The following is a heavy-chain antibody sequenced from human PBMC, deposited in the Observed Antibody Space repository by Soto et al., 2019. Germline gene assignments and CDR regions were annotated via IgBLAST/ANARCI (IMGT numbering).Heavy chain of an antibody. CDR2: ISAYNGNT. Sequence: ASLNVTCEASGYTFTSYGISWLRQAPGQGLEWMGWISAYNGNTNYAQTLQGRVTITTDTSTNPAYMELSTLTAADTAVYYCATVAYLWRASDYWGQGTLVTVSS. V-gene: IGHV1-18*01. J-gene: IGHJ4*02. CDR3: ATVAYLWRASDY. D-gene: IGHD3-3*01. CDR1: GYTFTSYG.